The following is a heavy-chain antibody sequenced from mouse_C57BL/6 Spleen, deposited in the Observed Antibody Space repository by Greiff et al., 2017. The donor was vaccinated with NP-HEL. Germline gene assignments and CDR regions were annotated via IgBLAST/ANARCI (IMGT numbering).Heavy chain of an antibody. V-gene: IGHV1-66*01. D-gene: IGHD1-1*01. CDR1: GYSFTSYY. CDR2: IYPGSGNT. CDR3: ARPYGSSYDFDY. Sequence: VQLQQSGPELVKPGASVKISCKASGYSFTSYYIHWVKQRPGQGLEWIGWIYPGSGNTKYNEKFKGKATLTADTSSSTAYMQLSSLTSEDSAVYYCARPYGSSYDFDYWGQSTTLTVSS. J-gene: IGHJ2*01.